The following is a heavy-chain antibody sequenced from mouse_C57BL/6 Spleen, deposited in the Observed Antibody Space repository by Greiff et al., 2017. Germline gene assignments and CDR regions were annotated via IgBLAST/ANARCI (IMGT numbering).Heavy chain of an antibody. Sequence: QVQLKESGAELVKPGASVKLSCKASGYTFTEYTIPWVKQRSGQGLAWIGWFYPGSGSIKYNEKFKDKATLTADKSSSTAYMERSRVTSEDSAVYYCARNEEADVDYWGQGTTLTVSS. CDR1: GYTFTEYT. CDR2: FYPGSGSI. CDR3: ARNEEADVDY. V-gene: IGHV1-62-2*01. J-gene: IGHJ2*01.